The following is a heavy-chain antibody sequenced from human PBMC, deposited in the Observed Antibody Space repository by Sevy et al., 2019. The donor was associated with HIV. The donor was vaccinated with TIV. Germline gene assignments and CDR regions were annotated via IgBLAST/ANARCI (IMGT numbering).Heavy chain of an antibody. Sequence: ASVKVSCKASGYTFTSYGISWVRQAPGQGLEWMGWISAYNGNTNYAQKLQGRVTMTTDTSTSTAYMELRSLRSDDTGVYYCAGGNYYYDSSGYYAPFDYWGQGTLVTVSS. D-gene: IGHD3-22*01. CDR1: GYTFTSYG. V-gene: IGHV1-18*01. J-gene: IGHJ4*02. CDR3: AGGNYYYDSSGYYAPFDY. CDR2: ISAYNGNT.